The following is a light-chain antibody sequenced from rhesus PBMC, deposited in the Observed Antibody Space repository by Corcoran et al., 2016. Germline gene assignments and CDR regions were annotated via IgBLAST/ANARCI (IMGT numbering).Light chain of an antibody. CDR1: QSISSY. J-gene: IGKJ4*01. V-gene: IGKV1-28*03. CDR3: LQHNSYPLT. Sequence: DIQMTQSPSSLSASVGDTVTITCRASQSISSYLNWFQQKQRKAPKRLIYAASSLESGVPSRSSGSGSGTDFTLTISSLQPEDFAVYYCLQHNSYPLTFGGGTKVELK. CDR2: AAS.